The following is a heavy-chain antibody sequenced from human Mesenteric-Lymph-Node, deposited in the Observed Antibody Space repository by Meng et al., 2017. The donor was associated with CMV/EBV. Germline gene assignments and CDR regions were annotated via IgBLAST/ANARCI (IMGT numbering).Heavy chain of an antibody. V-gene: IGHV3-30*02. CDR2: IRYDGSDK. CDR3: TTGVT. Sequence: GGSLRLSCGASAFTFSSFGMHWVRQAPGKGLEWVAFIRYDGSDKYYADSVKGRFTISRDNSKNTLYLQMNSLKTEDTAVYYCTTGVTWGQGTLVTVSS. J-gene: IGHJ5*02. CDR1: AFTFSSFG.